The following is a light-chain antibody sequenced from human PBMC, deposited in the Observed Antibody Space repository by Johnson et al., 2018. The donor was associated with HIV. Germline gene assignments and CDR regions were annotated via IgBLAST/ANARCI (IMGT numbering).Light chain of an antibody. Sequence: QSMLTQPPSVSAAPGQKVTISCSGSSSKIGNNYVSWYQQLPGAAPKLLIYDNNKRPSGIPDRFSGSKSGTSATLGITGLQTGDEADYYCGTWDSSLSAYVFPTGTKVTVL. CDR3: GTWDSSLSAYV. CDR1: SSKIGNNY. J-gene: IGLJ1*01. V-gene: IGLV1-51*01. CDR2: DNN.